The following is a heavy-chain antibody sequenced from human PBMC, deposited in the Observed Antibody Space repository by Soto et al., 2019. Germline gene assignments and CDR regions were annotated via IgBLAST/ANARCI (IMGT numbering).Heavy chain of an antibody. V-gene: IGHV3-30*18. Sequence: QVQLVESGGGVVQPWRSLRLSCAASGFTFRNYGMHWVRQAPGKGLERVAVISYDGSNKYYADSVKGRFTISRDNSKNTLYLQMNSLRAEDTAVYYCAKDEVDGLLDYWGQGTLVTVSS. J-gene: IGHJ4*02. CDR3: AKDEVDGLLDY. D-gene: IGHD5-12*01. CDR2: ISYDGSNK. CDR1: GFTFRNYG.